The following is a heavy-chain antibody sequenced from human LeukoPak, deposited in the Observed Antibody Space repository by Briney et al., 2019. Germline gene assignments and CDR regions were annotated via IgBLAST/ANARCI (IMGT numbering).Heavy chain of an antibody. CDR2: IISIFGTA. D-gene: IGHD4-17*01. V-gene: IGHV1-69*06. Sequence: SVKVSCKASGGTFSSYAISWVRQAPGQGLEWMGGIISIFGTANYAQKFRGRVTITADKSTSTAYMELSSLRSEDTAVYYCARDGNDYGDYAIDYWGQGTLVTVSS. CDR1: GGTFSSYA. J-gene: IGHJ4*02. CDR3: ARDGNDYGDYAIDY.